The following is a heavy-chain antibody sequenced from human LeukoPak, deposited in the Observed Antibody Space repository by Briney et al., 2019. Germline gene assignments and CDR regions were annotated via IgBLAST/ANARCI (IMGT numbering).Heavy chain of an antibody. J-gene: IGHJ5*02. CDR3: ARNYYFNWFDP. CDR2: ISAYNGNT. CDR1: GYTFTSYG. D-gene: IGHD2-21*02. Sequence: ASVKVSCKASGYTFTSYGISWVRQAPGQVLEWMGWISAYNGNTNYAQKLQGRVTMTTDTSTNTAYMELRSLRSEDTAVYYCARNYYFNWFDPWGQGTLVTVSS. V-gene: IGHV1-18*01.